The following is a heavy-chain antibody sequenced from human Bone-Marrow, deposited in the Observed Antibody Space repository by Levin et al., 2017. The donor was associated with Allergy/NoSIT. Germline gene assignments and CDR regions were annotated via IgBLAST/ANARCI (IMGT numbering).Heavy chain of an antibody. D-gene: IGHD6-13*01. J-gene: IGHJ6*02. CDR3: ARGDPYSSSWFYYYYGMDV. Sequence: GESLKISCAASGFTFSSYAMHWVRQAPGKGLEWVAVISYDGSNKYYADSVKGRFTISRDNSKNTLYLQMNSLRAEDTAVYYCARGDPYSSSWFYYYYGMDVWGQGTTVTVSS. CDR2: ISYDGSNK. CDR1: GFTFSSYA. V-gene: IGHV3-30-3*01.